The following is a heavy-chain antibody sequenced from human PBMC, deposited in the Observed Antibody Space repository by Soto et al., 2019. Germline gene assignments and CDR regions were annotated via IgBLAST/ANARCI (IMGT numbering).Heavy chain of an antibody. CDR2: MNPNSGNT. CDR1: GYTFTSYD. J-gene: IGHJ6*03. CDR3: ARGPYYYYYIDV. V-gene: IGHV1-8*01. Sequence: QVPLVQSGAEVKKPGASVKVSCKASGYTFTSYDINWVRQATGQGLEWMGWMNPNSGNTGYAQKFQGRITMTRNTSITTAYMEVSSLRSEDTAVYYCARGPYYYYYIDVWGKGTTVTVSS.